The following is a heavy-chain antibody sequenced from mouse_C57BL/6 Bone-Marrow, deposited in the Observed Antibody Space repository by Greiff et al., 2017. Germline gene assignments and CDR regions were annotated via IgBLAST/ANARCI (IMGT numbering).Heavy chain of an antibody. Sequence: VQLQQSGPELVKPGASVKISCKASGYTFTDYYMNWVKQSHGKSLEWILDINPNNGGTSYNQKFKGKATLTVDKSSSTAYMELRSLTSEDSAVYYCAPHYYGSSFQDAYWGQGTLVTVSA. CDR1: GYTFTDYY. CDR2: INPNNGGT. V-gene: IGHV1-26*01. D-gene: IGHD1-1*01. CDR3: APHYYGSSFQDAY. J-gene: IGHJ3*01.